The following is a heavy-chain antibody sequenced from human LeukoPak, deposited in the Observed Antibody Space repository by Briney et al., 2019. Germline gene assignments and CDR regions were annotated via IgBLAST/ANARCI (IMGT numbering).Heavy chain of an antibody. CDR1: GDSISTYY. V-gene: IGHV4-59*08. Sequence: SETLSLTCTVSGDSISTYYWSWIRQPPGRGLEWIGYISYRGSTDYNPSLKSRVTISVDTSKNHFSLNPNSVTAADTGVYNCARYYAFGVGSFAPFYLDYWGQGALVTVSS. CDR3: ARYYAFGVGSFAPFYLDY. D-gene: IGHD3-16*01. CDR2: ISYRGST. J-gene: IGHJ4*02.